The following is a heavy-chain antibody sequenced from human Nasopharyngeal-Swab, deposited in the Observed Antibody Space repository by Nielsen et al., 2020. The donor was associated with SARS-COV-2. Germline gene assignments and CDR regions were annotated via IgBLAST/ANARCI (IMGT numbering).Heavy chain of an antibody. D-gene: IGHD3-3*01. CDR3: ARDGLDYDFWSAYFMDV. Sequence: GESLKISYAASGFTFSSYNMNWVRQAPGKGLEWVSSISSSSTYIYYADSVKGRFTISRDSAKSSLYLQMNSLRAEDTAVYYCARDGLDYDFWSAYFMDVWGQGTTVTVSS. CDR1: GFTFSSYN. V-gene: IGHV3-21*06. CDR2: ISSSSTYI. J-gene: IGHJ6*02.